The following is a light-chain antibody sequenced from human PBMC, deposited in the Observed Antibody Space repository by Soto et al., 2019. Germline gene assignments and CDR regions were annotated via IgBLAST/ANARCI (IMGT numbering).Light chain of an antibody. CDR1: QSVSNNY. CDR3: QQYGSSTRT. J-gene: IGKJ1*01. CDR2: DAS. V-gene: IGKV3-20*01. Sequence: EIVFTQSPGTLSLSPGERATLSCRASQSVSNNYLAWYQQKPGQAPRLLLYDASTRETGIPARFSGSGAGTECTLTISRLEPEDFAVDYCQQYGSSTRTFGQGTQVDIK.